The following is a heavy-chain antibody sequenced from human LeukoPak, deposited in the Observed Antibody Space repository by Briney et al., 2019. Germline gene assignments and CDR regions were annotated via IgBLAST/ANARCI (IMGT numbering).Heavy chain of an antibody. Sequence: KPSETLSLTCTVSGGSISSYYWSWIRQPPGKGLEWIGYIYYSGSTNYNPSLKSRVNISVDTSKNQFSLKLSSVTAADTAVYYCARVGSDSSGYYLDYFDYWGQGTLVTVSS. D-gene: IGHD3-22*01. J-gene: IGHJ4*02. V-gene: IGHV4-59*01. CDR1: GGSISSYY. CDR3: ARVGSDSSGYYLDYFDY. CDR2: IYYSGST.